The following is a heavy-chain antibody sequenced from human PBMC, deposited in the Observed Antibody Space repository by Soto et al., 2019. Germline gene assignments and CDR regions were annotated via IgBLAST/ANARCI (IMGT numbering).Heavy chain of an antibody. CDR2: IYYSGST. Sequence: SETLSLTCTVSGGSISSGDYYWSWIRQPPGKGLEWIGYIYYSGSTYYNPSLKSRVTISVDTSKNQFSLKLSSVTAADTAVYYCAREVSRPGWFDPWGQGTLVTVSS. V-gene: IGHV4-30-4*02. CDR1: GGSISSGDYY. CDR3: AREVSRPGWFDP. D-gene: IGHD6-6*01. J-gene: IGHJ5*02.